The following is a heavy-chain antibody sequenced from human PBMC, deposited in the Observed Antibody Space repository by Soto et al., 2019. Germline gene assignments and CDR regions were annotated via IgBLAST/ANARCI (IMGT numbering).Heavy chain of an antibody. CDR3: ARVPTP. Sequence: QLQLQESGSGLVKPSQTLSLTCAVSGGSISSGGYSWSWIRQPPGKGLEWIGYIYHSGSTYYNSSPXSXXTISVDRSKHQFSLKLSSVPAADTAVYYCARVPTPWGQGTLVTVSS. CDR2: IYHSGST. J-gene: IGHJ5*02. CDR1: GGSISSGGYS. V-gene: IGHV4-30-2*01.